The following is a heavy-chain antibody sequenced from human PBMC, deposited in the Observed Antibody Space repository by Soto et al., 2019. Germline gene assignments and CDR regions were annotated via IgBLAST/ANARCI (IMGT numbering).Heavy chain of an antibody. J-gene: IGHJ5*02. CDR2: IRGTGLNT. CDR3: AKRASPANIDNWFDP. V-gene: IGHV3-23*01. Sequence: GGSLRLSCVGSGFVFKNFAINWVRQPPGKGLEWVSAIRGTGLNTYYAASVKGRFNISRDNSKNTVYLQMDSLKVEDTAVYYCAKRASPANIDNWFDPWGPGTQVTVSS. CDR1: GFVFKNFA.